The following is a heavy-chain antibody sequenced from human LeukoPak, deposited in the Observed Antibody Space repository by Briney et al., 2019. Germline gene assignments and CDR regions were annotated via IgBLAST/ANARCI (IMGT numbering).Heavy chain of an antibody. J-gene: IGHJ4*02. CDR3: ARRSTGDGYNYDY. Sequence: PGGSLRLSCAASGIAFSTSDMSWVRQAPGKGLEWVSTISISGDSTFYADSVKGRFTISRDNAKNSLYLQMNSLRAEDTAVYYCARRSTGDGYNYDYWGQGTLVTVSS. D-gene: IGHD5-24*01. CDR2: ISISGDST. V-gene: IGHV3-21*01. CDR1: GIAFSTSD.